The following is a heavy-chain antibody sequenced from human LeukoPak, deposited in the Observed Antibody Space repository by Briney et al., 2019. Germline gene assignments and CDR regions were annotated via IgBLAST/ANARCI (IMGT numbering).Heavy chain of an antibody. Sequence: GGSLRLSCAASGFTFSDYYMSWIRQAPGKGLEWVSYISSSGSTIYYADSVEGRFTISRDNAKNSLYLQMNSLRAEDTAVYYCTTGYVAVAAPGDYWGQGTLVTVSS. CDR2: ISSSGSTI. D-gene: IGHD6-19*01. J-gene: IGHJ4*02. CDR1: GFTFSDYY. V-gene: IGHV3-11*01. CDR3: TTGYVAVAAPGDY.